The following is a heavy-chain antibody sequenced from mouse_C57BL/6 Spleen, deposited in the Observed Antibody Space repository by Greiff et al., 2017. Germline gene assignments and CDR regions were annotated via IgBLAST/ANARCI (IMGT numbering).Heavy chain of an antibody. CDR3: ARSPTYGSSPAWFAY. V-gene: IGHV1-50*01. CDR1: GYTFTSYW. D-gene: IGHD1-1*01. Sequence: QVQLQQPGAELVKPGASVKLSCKASGYTFTSYWMQWVNQRPGQGLEWIGEIDPSDSYPNYNQKFKGKATLTVDTSSSTAYMQLSSRTSEDSAVYYGARSPTYGSSPAWFAYWGQGTLVTVSA. CDR2: IDPSDSYP. J-gene: IGHJ3*01.